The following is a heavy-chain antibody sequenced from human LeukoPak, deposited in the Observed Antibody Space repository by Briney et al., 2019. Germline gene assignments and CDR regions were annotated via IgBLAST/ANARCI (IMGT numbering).Heavy chain of an antibody. CDR1: GGSFSGYY. CDR3: ARGTSPVTFGGVITLGDAFDI. D-gene: IGHD3-16*02. J-gene: IGHJ3*02. V-gene: IGHV4-34*01. CDR2: INHSGST. Sequence: PSETLSLTCAVYGGSFSGYYWSWIRQPPGKGLEWIGEINHSGSTNYNPSLKSRVTISVDTSKNQFSLKLSSVTAADTAVYYCARGTSPVTFGGVITLGDAFDIWGQGTMLTVSS.